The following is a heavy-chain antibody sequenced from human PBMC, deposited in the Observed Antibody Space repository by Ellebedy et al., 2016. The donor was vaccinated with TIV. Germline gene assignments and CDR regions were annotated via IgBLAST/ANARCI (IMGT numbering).Heavy chain of an antibody. J-gene: IGHJ4*02. D-gene: IGHD2-15*01. V-gene: IGHV1-18*04. CDR2: ISGYKGNT. CDR3: ARVIGLRDCSGDICSPPPPLDH. CDR1: GYTFTNYG. Sequence: ASVKVSCKASGYTFTNYGISWVRQAPGEGLEWMGWISGYKGNTNYAQKVQGRVAMTTDPSTSTAYLELRSLRSDDTAMYYCARVIGLRDCSGDICSPPPPLDHWGQGALVTVSS.